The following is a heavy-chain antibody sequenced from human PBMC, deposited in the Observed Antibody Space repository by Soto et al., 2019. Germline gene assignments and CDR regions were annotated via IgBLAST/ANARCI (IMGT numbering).Heavy chain of an antibody. V-gene: IGHV3-23*01. J-gene: IGHJ5*02. Sequence: EVQLLESGGGWLQPGGSLRLSCAASGFTFSSNAMNWVRQAPGKGLEWVSGITGSGAGSYYSDSVKGRFTISRDNSKNTLYLKMHSRGAEDTAVYYCAKAYSTSWPNDWFDPWGQGALVTVSS. D-gene: IGHD2-2*01. CDR1: GFTFSSNA. CDR3: AKAYSTSWPNDWFDP. CDR2: ITGSGAGS.